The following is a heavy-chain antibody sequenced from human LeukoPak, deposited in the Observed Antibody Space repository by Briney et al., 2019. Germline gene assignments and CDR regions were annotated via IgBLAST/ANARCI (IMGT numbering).Heavy chain of an antibody. V-gene: IGHV3-13*01. Sequence: GGSLRLSCAASGFTFSSYDMPWVRQATGKGLEWVSAIGTAGDTYYPGSVKGRFTISRENAKNSLYLQMNSLRAGDTAVYYCARAPRGYCSSTSCYTNYYYYYGMDVWGQGTTVTVSS. J-gene: IGHJ6*02. CDR3: ARAPRGYCSSTSCYTNYYYYYGMDV. CDR1: GFTFSSYD. CDR2: IGTAGDT. D-gene: IGHD2-2*02.